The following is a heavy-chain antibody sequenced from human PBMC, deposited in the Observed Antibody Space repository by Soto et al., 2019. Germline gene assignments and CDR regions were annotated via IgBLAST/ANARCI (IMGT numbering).Heavy chain of an antibody. CDR1: GFTFSSYA. D-gene: IGHD3-3*01. CDR2: ISGSGGST. Sequence: GGSLRLSCAASGFTFSSYAMSWVRQAPGKGLEWVSAISGSGGSTYYADSVKGRFTISRDNSKNTLYLQMNSLRAEDTAVYYCAKRGRGYDFWSGYYHWGQGTLVTVSS. CDR3: AKRGRGYDFWSGYYH. V-gene: IGHV3-23*01. J-gene: IGHJ4*02.